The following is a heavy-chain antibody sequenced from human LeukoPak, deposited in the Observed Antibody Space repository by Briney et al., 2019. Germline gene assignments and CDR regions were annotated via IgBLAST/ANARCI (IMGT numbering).Heavy chain of an antibody. CDR2: MKEDGSEK. J-gene: IGHJ4*02. Sequence: SGGSLRLSCTASGFTFSDYWMTWVRQAPGKGLEWVANMKEDGSEKYCVDCVKGRFTISRDNAKNSLYPQMNSLRVEDTAVYYCARGPNYGSRSDYFDYWGQGTLVTVSS. D-gene: IGHD3-10*01. V-gene: IGHV3-7*03. CDR1: GFTFSDYW. CDR3: ARGPNYGSRSDYFDY.